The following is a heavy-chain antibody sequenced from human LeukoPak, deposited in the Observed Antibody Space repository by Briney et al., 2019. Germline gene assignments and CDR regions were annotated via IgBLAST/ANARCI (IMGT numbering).Heavy chain of an antibody. J-gene: IGHJ4*02. D-gene: IGHD6-6*01. CDR2: IDSDGSSA. CDR1: GFTFNIYW. V-gene: IGHV3-74*01. CDR3: VRDGHQFVEFDS. Sequence: GGSLRLSCEASGFTFNIYWMHWVRQAPGKGLVWVSRIDSDGSSATYADSVRGRFTISRDNAKDMLYLQMNSLRVEDTAVYCCVRDGHQFVEFDSWGQGTRVTVS.